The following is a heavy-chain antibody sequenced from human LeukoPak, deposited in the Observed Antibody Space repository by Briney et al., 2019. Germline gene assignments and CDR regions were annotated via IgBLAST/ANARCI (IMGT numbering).Heavy chain of an antibody. J-gene: IGHJ4*02. D-gene: IGHD2-2*01. V-gene: IGHV3-48*01. CDR3: ARAPTVLVGYCSSSSCQADY. Sequence: GSLRLSCAASGFTFSSYSMNWVRQAPGKGLEWVSYISSSSTIYYADSVKGRFTISRDNAKNSLYLQMNSLRAEDTAVYYCARAPTVLVGYCSSSSCQADYWGQGTLVTVSS. CDR2: ISSSSTI. CDR1: GFTFSSYS.